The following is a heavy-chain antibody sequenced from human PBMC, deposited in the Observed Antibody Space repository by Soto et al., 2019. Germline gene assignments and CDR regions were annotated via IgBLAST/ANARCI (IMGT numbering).Heavy chain of an antibody. V-gene: IGHV4-31*03. J-gene: IGHJ6*02. CDR3: ANDEYYGSEIDFYYYGLDV. CDR1: CASISIGGYF. Sequence: PSETLSLTCTVSCASISIGGYFWTWIRQHPGKGLEWIGHIYYNGSTSYNPSLKSRVTISLDTSKNQFSLRLTSVTAADTAVYFCANDEYYGSEIDFYYYGLDVWGQGTTVTVSS. CDR2: IYYNGST. D-gene: IGHD3-10*01.